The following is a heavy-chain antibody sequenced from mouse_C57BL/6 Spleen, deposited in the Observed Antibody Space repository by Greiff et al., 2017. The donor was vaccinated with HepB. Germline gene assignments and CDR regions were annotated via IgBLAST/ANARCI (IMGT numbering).Heavy chain of an antibody. J-gene: IGHJ4*01. V-gene: IGHV1-72*01. Sequence: QVQLQQPGAELVKPGASVKLSCKASGYTFTSYWMHWVKQRPGRGLEWIGGIDPNSGGTKYNEKFKSKATLTVDKPSSTAYMQLSSLTSEDSAVYYCARQGFITTVVATGNYAMDYWGQGTSVTVSS. CDR3: ARQGFITTVVATGNYAMDY. CDR1: GYTFTSYW. CDR2: IDPNSGGT. D-gene: IGHD1-1*01.